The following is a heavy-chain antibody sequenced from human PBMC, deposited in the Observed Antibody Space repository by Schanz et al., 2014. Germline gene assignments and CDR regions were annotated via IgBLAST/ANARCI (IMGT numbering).Heavy chain of an antibody. Sequence: VQLAESGGGVVQPGRSLRLSCAASGFTFSSYGMHWVRQAPGKGLEWVANIKQDGSEKYYVDSVKGRFTISRDNAKKSLYLRMNSLRAEDTAVYYCARDAVTSVLTPGFYYWGQGTLVTVSS. CDR3: ARDAVTSVLTPGFYY. CDR2: IKQDGSEK. V-gene: IGHV3-7*01. D-gene: IGHD4-17*01. J-gene: IGHJ4*02. CDR1: GFTFSSYG.